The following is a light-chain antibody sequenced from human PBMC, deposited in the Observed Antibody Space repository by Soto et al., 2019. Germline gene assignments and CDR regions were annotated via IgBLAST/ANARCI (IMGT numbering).Light chain of an antibody. V-gene: IGKV1-13*02. J-gene: IGKJ5*01. CDR1: QGISSA. CDR2: DAS. Sequence: AIQLTQSPSSLSASVGDRVTITCRASQGISSALAWYQQKPGKAPKLLIYDASSLESGVPSRFSGSGSGTDFTLTISSLQPEDFATYYCQQFNSYPITFGHGSRLEIK. CDR3: QQFNSYPIT.